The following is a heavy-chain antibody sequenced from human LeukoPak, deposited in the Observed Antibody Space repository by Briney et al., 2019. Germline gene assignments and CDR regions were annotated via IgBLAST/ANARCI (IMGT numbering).Heavy chain of an antibody. CDR1: GFTFRNFW. CDR3: ARGDAFSGDH. CDR2: IHPEGNEK. Sequence: GGSLSPTCAASGFTFRNFWMSWVRQAPGRGLEGVANIHPEGNEKYHVESVKGRFTISRDNAKSSLFLQMNGLRAEDTAVYYCARGDAFSGDHWGQGTLVTVSS. V-gene: IGHV3-7*04. J-gene: IGHJ4*02.